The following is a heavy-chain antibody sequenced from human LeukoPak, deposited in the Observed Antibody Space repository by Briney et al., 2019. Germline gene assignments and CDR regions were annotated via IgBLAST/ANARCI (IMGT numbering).Heavy chain of an antibody. CDR3: TRRDAFDI. CDR2: IRSKANSYAT. J-gene: IGHJ3*02. CDR1: GFTFCGSA. V-gene: IGHV3-73*01. Sequence: GGSLRLSCAASGFTFCGSAMHWVRQASGKGLEWVGRIRSKANSYATAYAASVKGRFTISRDDSKNTAYLQMNSLKTEDTAVYYCTRRDAFDIWGQGTMVTVSS.